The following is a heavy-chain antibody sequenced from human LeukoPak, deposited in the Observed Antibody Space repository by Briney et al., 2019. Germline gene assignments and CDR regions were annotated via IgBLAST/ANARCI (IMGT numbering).Heavy chain of an antibody. Sequence: PGGSLRLSCAASGFTFTSYAMSWVRQAPGKGLEWLSYISGGALTIYYADSVKGRFTISRDNAKNSLYLQMNSLRGEDTAVYYCAREGTAWGHIDYWGQGALVTVSS. J-gene: IGHJ4*02. V-gene: IGHV3-48*01. CDR1: GFTFTSYA. CDR3: AREGTAWGHIDY. D-gene: IGHD3-16*01. CDR2: ISGGALTI.